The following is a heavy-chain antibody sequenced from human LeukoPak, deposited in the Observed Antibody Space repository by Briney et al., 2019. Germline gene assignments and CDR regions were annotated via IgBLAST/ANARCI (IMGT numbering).Heavy chain of an antibody. CDR2: ISSSSSYI. Sequence: GGPLRLSCAASGFTFSTYSMNWVRQAPGKGLEWVSSISSSSSYIYYADSVKGRFTISRDNAKNSLYLQMNSLRAEDTAVYFCAGDLKWGVLGYSYGSGMDVWGQGTTVTVSS. CDR1: GFTFSTYS. CDR3: AGDLKWGVLGYSYGSGMDV. D-gene: IGHD5-18*01. V-gene: IGHV3-21*01. J-gene: IGHJ6*02.